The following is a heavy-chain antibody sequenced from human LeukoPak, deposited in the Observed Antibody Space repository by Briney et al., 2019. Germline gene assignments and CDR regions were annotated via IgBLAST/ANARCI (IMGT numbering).Heavy chain of an antibody. CDR2: ISYDGSNK. Sequence: GGSLRLSCAAPGFTFSSYGMHWVRQAPGKGLEWVAVISYDGSNKYYADSVKGRFTISRDNSKNTLYLQMNSLRAEDTAVYYCARLAYYYDSSGDYWGQGTLVTVSS. CDR3: ARLAYYYDSSGDY. D-gene: IGHD3-22*01. V-gene: IGHV3-30*03. J-gene: IGHJ4*02. CDR1: GFTFSSYG.